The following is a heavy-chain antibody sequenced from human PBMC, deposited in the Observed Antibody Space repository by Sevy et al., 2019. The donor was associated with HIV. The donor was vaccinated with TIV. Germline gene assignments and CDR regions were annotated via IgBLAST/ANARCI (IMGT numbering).Heavy chain of an antibody. CDR1: EFTFGHYT. CDR2: IRSNTYGGTT. J-gene: IGHJ6*02. V-gene: IGHV3-49*04. CDR3: GRDQDITLVPAARYGMDV. Sequence: GGSLRLSCTVSEFTFGHYTMSWVRQAPGKGLEWVGFIRSNTYGGTTKYAASVKGRLTISRDDFKSMAYLQMNSLKTEDTAVYYCGRDQDITLVPAARYGMDVWGQGTMVTVSS. D-gene: IGHD2-2*01.